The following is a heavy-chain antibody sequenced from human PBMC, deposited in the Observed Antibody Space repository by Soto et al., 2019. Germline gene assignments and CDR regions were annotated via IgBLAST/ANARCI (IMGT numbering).Heavy chain of an antibody. Sequence: GGSLRLSCAASGFTFSSYGMHWVRQAPGKGLEWVAVISYDGSNKYYADSVKGRFTISRDNSKNTLYLQMNSLRAEDTAVYYCAKDLRVLSLARYYGMDVWGQGTTVTVSS. J-gene: IGHJ6*02. CDR1: GFTFSSYG. V-gene: IGHV3-30*18. CDR2: ISYDGSNK. D-gene: IGHD3-10*01. CDR3: AKDLRVLSLARYYGMDV.